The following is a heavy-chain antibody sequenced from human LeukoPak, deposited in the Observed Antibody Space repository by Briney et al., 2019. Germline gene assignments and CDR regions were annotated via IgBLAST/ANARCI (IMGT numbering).Heavy chain of an antibody. CDR2: FDPDDGET. V-gene: IGHV1-24*01. CDR3: ATDRGGRLYRAGFDY. Sequence: ASVKVSCKVSGYTLTELSMHWVRQAPGKGLEWMGGFDPDDGETIYAQKFQGRVTMTEDASTDTAYMELSSLRSEDTAVYYCATDRGGRLYRAGFDYWGQGTLVTVSS. CDR1: GYTLTELS. D-gene: IGHD2-8*01. J-gene: IGHJ4*02.